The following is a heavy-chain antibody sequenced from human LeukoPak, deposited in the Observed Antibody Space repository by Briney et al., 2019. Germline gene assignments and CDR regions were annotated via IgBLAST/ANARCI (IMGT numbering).Heavy chain of an antibody. D-gene: IGHD3-10*01. CDR2: INPNSGGT. CDR1: GDTFTGYY. Sequence: ASVKVSCKASGDTFTGYYMHWVRQAPGQGLEWMGWINPNSGGTNYAQKFQGRVTMTRDTSISTAYMELSRLRSDDTAVYYCALLLWFGELLDPFFDYWGQGTLVTVSS. CDR3: ALLLWFGELLDPFFDY. V-gene: IGHV1-2*02. J-gene: IGHJ4*02.